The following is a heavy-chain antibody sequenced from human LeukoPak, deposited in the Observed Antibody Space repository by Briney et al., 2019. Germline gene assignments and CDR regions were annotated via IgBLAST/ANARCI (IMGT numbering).Heavy chain of an antibody. D-gene: IGHD4-17*01. CDR2: IYYSGSI. J-gene: IGHJ4*02. Sequence: PSETLSLTCTVSGGSISSSSYYWGWIRQPPGKGLEWIGSIYYSGSIYYNPSLKSRVTISVDTSKNQFSLKLSSVTAADTAVYYCARDLYGPDDYWGQGTLVTVSS. V-gene: IGHV4-39*07. CDR1: GGSISSSSYY. CDR3: ARDLYGPDDY.